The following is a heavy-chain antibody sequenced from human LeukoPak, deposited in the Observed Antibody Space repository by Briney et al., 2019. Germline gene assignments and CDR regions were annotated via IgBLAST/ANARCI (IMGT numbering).Heavy chain of an antibody. CDR2: IIPIFGTA. J-gene: IGHJ6*03. Sequence: ASVKVSCKASGGTFSSYAISWVRQAPGQGLEWMGGIIPIFGTANYAQKFQGRVTITADKSTSTAYMELSSLRSEDTAVYYCARDGGSGWYDGYYYYYMDVWGKGTTVTVSS. V-gene: IGHV1-69*06. CDR3: ARDGGSGWYDGYYYYYMDV. CDR1: GGTFSSYA. D-gene: IGHD6-19*01.